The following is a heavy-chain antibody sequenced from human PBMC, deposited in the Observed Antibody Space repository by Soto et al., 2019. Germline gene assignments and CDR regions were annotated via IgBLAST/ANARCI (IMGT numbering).Heavy chain of an antibody. D-gene: IGHD2-2*01. V-gene: IGHV4-34*01. CDR1: GGSFSGYY. J-gene: IGHJ5*02. Sequence: SETLSLTCAVYGGSFSGYYWSWIRQPPGKGLEWIGEINHSGSTNYNPSLKSRVTISVDTSKNQFSLKLSSVTAADTAVYYCARQLGRGGLLWLAAISCRPIWFDPWGQGTLVTVSS. CDR3: ARQLGRGGLLWLAAISCRPIWFDP. CDR2: INHSGST.